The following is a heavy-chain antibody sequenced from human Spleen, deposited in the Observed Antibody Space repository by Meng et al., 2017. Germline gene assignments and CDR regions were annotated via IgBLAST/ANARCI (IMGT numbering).Heavy chain of an antibody. CDR1: GYPFPDYY. Sequence: QVRLVQSGAEVKKPGASVKVSCKASGYPFPDYYLHWVRRAPGQGLEWMGRINPKSGDTHYAQKFQARVTMTGDTSISTAYMELSGLRSDDTAMYYCARDEDISAAGKLFGDYWGQGTLVTVSS. CDR2: INPKSGDT. CDR3: ARDEDISAAGKLFGDY. J-gene: IGHJ4*02. V-gene: IGHV1-2*06. D-gene: IGHD6-25*01.